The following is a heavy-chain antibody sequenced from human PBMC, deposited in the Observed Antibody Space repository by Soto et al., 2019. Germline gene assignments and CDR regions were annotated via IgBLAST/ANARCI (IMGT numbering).Heavy chain of an antibody. Sequence: GGSLRLSCAASGFTFSGSAMHWVRQASGKGLEWVGRIRSKANSYATAYAASVKGRFTISRDDSKNTAYLQMNSLKTEDTAVYYCTSYSSSWYNWFDPWGQGTLVTVSS. CDR2: IRSKANSYAT. V-gene: IGHV3-73*01. CDR1: GFTFSGSA. CDR3: TSYSSSWYNWFDP. D-gene: IGHD6-13*01. J-gene: IGHJ5*02.